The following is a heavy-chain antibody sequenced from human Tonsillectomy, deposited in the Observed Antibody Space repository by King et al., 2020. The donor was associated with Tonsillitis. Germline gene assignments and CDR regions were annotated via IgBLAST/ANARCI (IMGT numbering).Heavy chain of an antibody. V-gene: IGHV3-23*04. CDR3: ANLVDYDFWSGYSDY. CDR2: IRGSGGST. CDR1: GFTFSSYA. Sequence: VQLVESGGGLVQPGGSLRLSCAASGFTFSSYAMSWVCLALGKGLEWVSAIRGSGGSTYYADSVKGRFTISRDNSKNTLYLQMNSLRAEDTAVYYCANLVDYDFWSGYSDYWGQGTLVTVSS. J-gene: IGHJ4*02. D-gene: IGHD3-3*01.